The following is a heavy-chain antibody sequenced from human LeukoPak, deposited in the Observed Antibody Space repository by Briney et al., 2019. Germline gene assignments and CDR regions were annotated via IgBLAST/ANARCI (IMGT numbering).Heavy chain of an antibody. D-gene: IGHD2-2*01. CDR2: ISYDGSNK. Sequence: QPGGSLRLSCAASGFTFSSYAMHWVRQAPGKGLEWVAVISYDGSNKYYADSVKGRFTISRDNSKNTLYLQMNSLRAEDTAVYYCAREKGYCSSTSCHHQYYYYGMDVWGQGTTVTVSS. J-gene: IGHJ6*02. CDR3: AREKGYCSSTSCHHQYYYYGMDV. V-gene: IGHV3-30-3*01. CDR1: GFTFSSYA.